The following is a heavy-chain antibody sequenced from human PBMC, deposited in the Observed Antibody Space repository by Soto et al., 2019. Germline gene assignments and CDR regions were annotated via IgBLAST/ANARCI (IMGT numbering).Heavy chain of an antibody. J-gene: IGHJ6*02. CDR1: GGSISSYY. V-gene: IGHV4-59*01. CDR3: ARDAVYGMDV. CDR2: IYYRGST. Sequence: SETLSLTCTVSGGSISSYYWSWIRQPPGKGLEWIGYIYYRGSTNYSPSLKSRVTISVDTSKNQFSLKLSSVTAADMAVYYCARDAVYGMDVWGQGTTVTVSS.